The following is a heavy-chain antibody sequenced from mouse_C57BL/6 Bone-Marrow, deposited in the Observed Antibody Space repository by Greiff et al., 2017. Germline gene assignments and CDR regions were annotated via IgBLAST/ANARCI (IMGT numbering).Heavy chain of an antibody. V-gene: IGHV5-2*01. D-gene: IGHD2-2*01. Sequence: EVQGVESGGGLVQPGESLKLSCESNEYEFPSHDMSWVRKTPEKRLELVAAINSDGGSTYYPDTMERRFIISRDNTKKTLYLQMSSLRSEDTAVYYCARHGYYGYDDAMDYWGQGTSVTVSS. CDR2: INSDGGST. CDR3: ARHGYYGYDDAMDY. J-gene: IGHJ4*01. CDR1: EYEFPSHD.